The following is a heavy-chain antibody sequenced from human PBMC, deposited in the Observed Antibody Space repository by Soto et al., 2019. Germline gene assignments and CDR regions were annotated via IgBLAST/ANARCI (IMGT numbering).Heavy chain of an antibody. Sequence: GGTLRLFCAASGFTFSSYAMSWVRQAPGKGLEWVSAISGSGGSTYYADSVKGRFTISRDNSKNTLYLQMNSLRAEDTAVYYCAKDYQTNTIPPGYYGMDVWGQGTTVTVSS. D-gene: IGHD3-3*01. CDR3: AKDYQTNTIPPGYYGMDV. CDR1: GFTFSSYA. J-gene: IGHJ6*02. CDR2: ISGSGGST. V-gene: IGHV3-23*01.